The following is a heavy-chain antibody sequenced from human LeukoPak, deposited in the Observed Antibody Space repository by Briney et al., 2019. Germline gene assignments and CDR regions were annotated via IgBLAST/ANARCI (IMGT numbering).Heavy chain of an antibody. V-gene: IGHV1-18*01. CDR1: GYTFTSYG. CDR3: ARESYDILTGYQGSYGMDV. D-gene: IGHD3-9*01. J-gene: IGHJ6*02. CDR2: ISAYNGNT. Sequence: ASVKVSCKASGYTFTSYGISWVRQAPGQGLEWMGWISAYNGNTNYAQKLQGRVTMTTDTSTSTAYMELRSLRSDDTAVYYCARESYDILTGYQGSYGMDVWGQGTTVTVSS.